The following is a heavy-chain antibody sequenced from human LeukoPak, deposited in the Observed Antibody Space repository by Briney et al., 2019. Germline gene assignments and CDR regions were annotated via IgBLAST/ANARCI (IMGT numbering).Heavy chain of an antibody. CDR1: GGSISSSSYY. V-gene: IGHV4-39*01. J-gene: IGHJ4*02. D-gene: IGHD3-3*01. CDR2: IYYSGST. Sequence: PSETLSLTCTVSGGSISSSSYYWGWIRQPPGKGLEWIGNIYYSGSTYYNPSLKSRVTISVDTSKNQFSLKLSSVTAADTAVYYCARLNYDFWSGLDYWSQGTLVTVSS. CDR3: ARLNYDFWSGLDY.